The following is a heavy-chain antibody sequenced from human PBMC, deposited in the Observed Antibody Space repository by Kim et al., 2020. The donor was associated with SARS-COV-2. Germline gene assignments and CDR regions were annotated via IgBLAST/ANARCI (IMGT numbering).Heavy chain of an antibody. CDR1: GYTFTSYG. J-gene: IGHJ4*02. CDR2: ISAYNGNT. V-gene: IGHV1-18*01. CDR3: ARDSPWRCTNGVCPELKRIDY. Sequence: ASVKVSCKASGYTFTSYGISWVRQAPGQGLEWMGWISAYNGNTNYAQKLQDRVTMTTDTSTSTAYMELRSLRSDDTAVYYCARDSPWRCTNGVCPELKRIDYGGQGTLVTVSS. D-gene: IGHD2-8*01.